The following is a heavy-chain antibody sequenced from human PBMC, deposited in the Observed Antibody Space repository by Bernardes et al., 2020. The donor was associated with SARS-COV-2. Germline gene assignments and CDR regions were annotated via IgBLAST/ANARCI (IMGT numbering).Heavy chain of an antibody. J-gene: IGHJ4*02. D-gene: IGHD2-21*02. V-gene: IGHV4-59*11. Sequence: TLSLTCTVSGGSINSHYWNWIRQPPGKGLEWIGYVYYRGTTNYNPSLNSRVTISVDTSESQFSLKLSSVTAADTAVYYCARGGGDSGNFDYWGQGTLVSVSA. CDR2: VYYRGTT. CDR1: GGSINSHY. CDR3: ARGGGDSGNFDY.